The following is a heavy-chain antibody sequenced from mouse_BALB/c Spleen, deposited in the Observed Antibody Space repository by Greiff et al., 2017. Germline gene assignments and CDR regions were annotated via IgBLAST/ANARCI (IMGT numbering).Heavy chain of an antibody. D-gene: IGHD2-1*01. CDR2: ISSGGSYT. J-gene: IGHJ4*01. CDR3: ARGGVTTWAMDY. Sequence: EVQLVESGGGLVKPGGSLKLSCAASGFTFSSYAMSWVRQSPEKRLEWVAEISSGGSYTYYPDTVTGRFTISRDNAKNTLYLEMSSLRSEDTAMYYCARGGVTTWAMDYWGQGTSVTVSS. V-gene: IGHV5-9-4*01. CDR1: GFTFSSYA.